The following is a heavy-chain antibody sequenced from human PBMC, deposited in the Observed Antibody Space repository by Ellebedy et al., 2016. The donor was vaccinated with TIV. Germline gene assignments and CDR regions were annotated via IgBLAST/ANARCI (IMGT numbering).Heavy chain of an antibody. J-gene: IGHJ4*02. CDR3: ARGNEIPGPEPLDN. Sequence: GGSLRLSCAASGFTFSSYWMSWVRQAPGKGLEWVANIKQDGSEKYYVDSVKGRFTISRDNAKNTLYLQMNNLRAEDTALYYCARGNEIPGPEPLDNWGQGTLVTVSS. CDR2: IKQDGSEK. V-gene: IGHV3-7*01. CDR1: GFTFSSYW. D-gene: IGHD1-14*01.